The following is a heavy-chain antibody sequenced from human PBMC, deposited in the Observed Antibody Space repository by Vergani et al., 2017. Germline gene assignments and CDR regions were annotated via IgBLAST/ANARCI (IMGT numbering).Heavy chain of an antibody. D-gene: IGHD1-26*01. CDR2: LRYDGTTK. CDR1: GFSFGSYG. Sequence: QVQLVESGGGVVQPGGSLRLSCAASGFSFGSYGMHWVRVRQAPGKGLEWLAYLRYDGTTKQYADSVKGRFTISRDNSKNTLYLQMNSLRAEDTAVYYCAREADSGSIYYFDYWGQGTLVTVSS. V-gene: IGHV3-30*02. CDR3: AREADSGSIYYFDY. J-gene: IGHJ4*02.